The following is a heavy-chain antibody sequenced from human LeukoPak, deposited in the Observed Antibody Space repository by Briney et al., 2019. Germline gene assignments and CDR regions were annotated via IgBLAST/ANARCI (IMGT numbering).Heavy chain of an antibody. CDR3: ARDGNGSRAFDY. Sequence: PSETLSLTCTVSGGSISSYYWSWIRQPAGKGLEWIGRIYTSGSTNYNPSLKSRVTISIDKSNNQFSLNLTSLTAADTAVYYCARDGNGSRAFDYWGQGTLVTVFS. V-gene: IGHV4-4*07. J-gene: IGHJ4*02. CDR1: GGSISSYY. D-gene: IGHD2-15*01. CDR2: IYTSGST.